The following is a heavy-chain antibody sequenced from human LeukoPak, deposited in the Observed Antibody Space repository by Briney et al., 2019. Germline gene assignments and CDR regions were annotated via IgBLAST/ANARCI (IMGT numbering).Heavy chain of an antibody. CDR3: ARNPGDGNWFDP. V-gene: IGHV4-4*07. D-gene: IGHD1-1*01. Sequence: SETLSLTCTVSGGSISSYYWSWIRQPAEKGLEWIGRIYTSGSTNYNPSLKSRVTMSVDTSKSQFSLKLSSVTAADTAVYYCARNPGDGNWFDPWGQGTLVTVSS. CDR2: IYTSGST. CDR1: GGSISSYY. J-gene: IGHJ5*02.